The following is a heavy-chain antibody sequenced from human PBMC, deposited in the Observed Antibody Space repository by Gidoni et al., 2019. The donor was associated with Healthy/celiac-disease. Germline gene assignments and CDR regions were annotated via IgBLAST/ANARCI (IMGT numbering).Heavy chain of an antibody. Sequence: EVQLLESGGGLVQPGGSLRLSWAASGFPFSSFAMSWVRQAPGKGLEWVSAISGSGGSTYYADSVKGRFTISRDNSKNTLYLQMNSLRAEDTAVYYCAKTTPNCSGGSCYVPFDYWGQGTLVTVSS. CDR3: AKTTPNCSGGSCYVPFDY. CDR1: GFPFSSFA. V-gene: IGHV3-23*01. D-gene: IGHD2-15*01. CDR2: ISGSGGST. J-gene: IGHJ4*02.